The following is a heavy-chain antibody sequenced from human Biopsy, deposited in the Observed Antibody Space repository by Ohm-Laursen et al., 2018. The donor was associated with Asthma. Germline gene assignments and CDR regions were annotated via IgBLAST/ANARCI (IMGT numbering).Heavy chain of an antibody. CDR3: AKRRGYSDLTDFDH. CDR2: VSYDGGVA. Sequence: SLRLSCAATGFTFSTYSMNWVCQAPGKGLEWVAVVSYDGGVAHYADSMKGRFTISRDNAKSTLYLQMNRLRTDDTAVYYCAKRRGYSDLTDFDHWGQGTLVTVSS. D-gene: IGHD3-3*01. V-gene: IGHV3-30*18. J-gene: IGHJ4*02. CDR1: GFTFSTYS.